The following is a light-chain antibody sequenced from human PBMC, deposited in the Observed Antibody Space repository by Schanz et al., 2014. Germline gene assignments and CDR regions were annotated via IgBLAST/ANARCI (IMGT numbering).Light chain of an antibody. CDR3: SSYTSSSTLGV. CDR1: SSDVGGYDF. V-gene: IGLV2-14*01. J-gene: IGLJ3*02. Sequence: QSALTQPSVSGSPGQSITISCTGTSSDVGGYDFVSWYQQHPGKAPKLMIYDVSARPSGVSNRFSGSKSGNTASLTISGLQAEDEADYYCSSYTSSSTLGVFGGGTKLTV. CDR2: DVS.